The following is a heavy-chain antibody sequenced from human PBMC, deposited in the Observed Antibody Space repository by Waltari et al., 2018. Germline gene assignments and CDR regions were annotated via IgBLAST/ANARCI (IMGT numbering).Heavy chain of an antibody. J-gene: IGHJ4*02. CDR1: GGIFSSYA. D-gene: IGHD6-19*01. V-gene: IGHV1-69*12. Sequence: QVQLVQSGAEVKKPGSSVKVSCKASGGIFSSYAISWVRQAPGQGLEWMGEIIPIVGVANSEQKYQGRVTITADGSTSTAYMELRSLKSVDTAVYYCARSANPYSNGLYSAADYDFAYWGQGTLVTVSS. CDR3: ARSANPYSNGLYSAADYDFAY. CDR2: IIPIVGVA.